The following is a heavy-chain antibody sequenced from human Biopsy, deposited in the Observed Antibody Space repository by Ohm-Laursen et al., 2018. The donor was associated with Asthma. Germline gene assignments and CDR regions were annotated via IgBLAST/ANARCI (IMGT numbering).Heavy chain of an antibody. CDR3: ARDLGTTRMDV. CDR2: IYSGGTS. V-gene: IGHV3-66*01. D-gene: IGHD1-1*01. Sequence: SLRLSCTAPGFAVSRDHMFWVRQAPGKGLEWVSVIYSGGTSHTADSVRGRFTISRDYSKNTLYLQMHSLRAEDTAVYYCARDLGTTRMDVWGQGTTVTVSS. CDR1: GFAVSRDH. J-gene: IGHJ6*02.